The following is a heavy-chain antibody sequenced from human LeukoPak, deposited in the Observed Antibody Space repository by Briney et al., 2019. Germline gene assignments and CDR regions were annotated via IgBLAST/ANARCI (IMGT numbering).Heavy chain of an antibody. V-gene: IGHV3-23*01. D-gene: IGHD2-15*01. CDR1: GFTFRSYA. CDR2: ISGSGGST. CDR3: AKYDGNQMPLLDY. Sequence: GGSLRLSCAASGFTFRSYAMSWVRQAPGKGLEWVSVISGSGGSTFYADSVKGRSTISRDQSKNMLHLQMNSLRAEDTAVYYCAKYDGNQMPLLDYWGQGILVTVSS. J-gene: IGHJ4*02.